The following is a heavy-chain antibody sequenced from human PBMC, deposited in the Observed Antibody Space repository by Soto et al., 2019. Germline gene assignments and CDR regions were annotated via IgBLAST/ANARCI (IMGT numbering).Heavy chain of an antibody. CDR1: GFTFSNAW. V-gene: IGHV3-15*07. J-gene: IGHJ6*02. CDR3: TTEHSGWSYNSLGYYYYGMDV. Sequence: GRSLRLSCAASGFTFSNAWMNWVRQAPGKGQEWVGRIKSKTDGGTTDYAETVKGRFTISRDDSKNTLYLQMNSLKTEVTAVYYCTTEHSGWSYNSLGYYYYGMDVWGQGTTVTVSS. D-gene: IGHD6-19*01. CDR2: IKSKTDGGTT.